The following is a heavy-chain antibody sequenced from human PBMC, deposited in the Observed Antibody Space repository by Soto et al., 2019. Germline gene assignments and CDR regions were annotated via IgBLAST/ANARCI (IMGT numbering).Heavy chain of an antibody. CDR2: FDPEDGET. Sequence: ASVKVSCKVSGYTLTELSMHWVRQAPGKGLEWMGGFDPEDGETIYAQKFQGRVTMTEDTSTDTAYMELSSLRSEDTAVYYCAHTGIAVSGDAFEIWGQGTMVTVSS. J-gene: IGHJ3*02. D-gene: IGHD6-19*01. V-gene: IGHV1-24*01. CDR3: AHTGIAVSGDAFEI. CDR1: GYTLTELS.